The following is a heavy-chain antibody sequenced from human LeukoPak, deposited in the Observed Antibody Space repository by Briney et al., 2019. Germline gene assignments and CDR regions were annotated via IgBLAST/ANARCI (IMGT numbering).Heavy chain of an antibody. J-gene: IGHJ4*02. Sequence: GGSLRLSCAASGFTFSSYAMSWVRQAPGKGLEWVSYISSSSSTIYYADSVKGRFTISRDNAKNSLYLQMNSLRAEDTAVYYCAKDLPNTYYYDSSGYYYGPTLNWGQGTLVTVSS. CDR2: ISSSSSTI. CDR1: GFTFSSYA. D-gene: IGHD3-22*01. V-gene: IGHV3-48*01. CDR3: AKDLPNTYYYDSSGYYYGPTLN.